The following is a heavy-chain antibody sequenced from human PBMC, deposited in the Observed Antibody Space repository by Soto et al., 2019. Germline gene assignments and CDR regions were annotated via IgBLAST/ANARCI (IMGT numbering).Heavy chain of an antibody. J-gene: IGHJ6*02. D-gene: IGHD3-10*01. CDR1: GGSLSIGGFS. V-gene: IGHV4-30-2*01. Sequence: QLQLQESGSRLMKPSQTLSLTCSVSGGSLSIGGFSWSWIRQPPGKNLEWIGNIYPSGSTSQNPSLKTRINISIDKSKNEFSLRLTSMTAADTAVYYCGRDRGGRSKNYYQSLGLDVWGRGITVTVSS. CDR3: GRDRGGRSKNYYQSLGLDV. CDR2: IYPSGST.